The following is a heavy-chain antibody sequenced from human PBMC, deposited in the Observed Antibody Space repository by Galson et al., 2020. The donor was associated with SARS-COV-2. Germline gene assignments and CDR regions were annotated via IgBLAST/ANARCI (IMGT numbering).Heavy chain of an antibody. CDR1: GFTFSSYA. V-gene: IGHV3-30*04. CDR2: ISYDGSNK. D-gene: IGHD3-22*01. Sequence: GESLKISCAASGFTFSSYAMHWVRQAPSKGLEWVAVISYDGSNKYYADSVKGRFTISRDNSKNTLYLQMNSLRAEDTAVYYCARDDDSSGSEYYFDYWGHGTLVTVSS. J-gene: IGHJ4*01. CDR3: ARDDDSSGSEYYFDY.